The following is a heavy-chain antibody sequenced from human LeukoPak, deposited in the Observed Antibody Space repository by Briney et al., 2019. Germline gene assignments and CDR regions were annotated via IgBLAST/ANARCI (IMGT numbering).Heavy chain of an antibody. D-gene: IGHD2-2*01. J-gene: IGHJ4*02. V-gene: IGHV4-59*01. CDR1: GGSISSYY. CDR2: IYYSGST. Sequence: SETLSLTCTVSGGSISSYYWSWIRQPPGKGLEWIGYIYYSGSTNYNPSLKSRVTISVDTSKNQFSLKLSSVTAADTAVYYCAKEPGDCSSTSCYEQIPHFDYWGQGTLVTVSS. CDR3: AKEPGDCSSTSCYEQIPHFDY.